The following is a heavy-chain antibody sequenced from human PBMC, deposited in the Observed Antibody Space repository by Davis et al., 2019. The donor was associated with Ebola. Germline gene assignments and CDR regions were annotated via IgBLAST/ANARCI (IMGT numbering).Heavy chain of an antibody. D-gene: IGHD3-22*01. CDR3: ARVLYTWVYDSSGYYPSYYYYGMDV. Sequence: PSETLSLTCAVYGGSFSGYYWSWIRQPAGKGLEWIGRIYTSGSTNYNPSLKSRVTMSVDTSKNQFSLKLSSVTAADTAVYYCARVLYTWVYDSSGYYPSYYYYGMDVWGQGTTVTVSS. V-gene: IGHV4-59*10. J-gene: IGHJ6*02. CDR2: IYTSGST. CDR1: GGSFSGYY.